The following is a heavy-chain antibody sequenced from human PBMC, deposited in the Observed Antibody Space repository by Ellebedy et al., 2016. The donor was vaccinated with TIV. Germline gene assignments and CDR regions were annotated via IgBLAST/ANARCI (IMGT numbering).Heavy chain of an antibody. CDR2: IKQDGSEK. CDR3: ARDRGYDTFDY. Sequence: PGGSLRLSCEASGFTFSRNWISWFRLAPGKGLEWVANIKQDGSEKYYVDSVRGRFTISRDNAKNSLYLQMNSLRAEDTAVYYCARDRGYDTFDYWGQGILVTVSS. CDR1: GFTFSRNW. D-gene: IGHD5-12*01. V-gene: IGHV3-7*01. J-gene: IGHJ4*02.